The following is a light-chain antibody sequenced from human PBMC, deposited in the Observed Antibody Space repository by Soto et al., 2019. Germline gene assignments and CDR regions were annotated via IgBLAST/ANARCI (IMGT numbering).Light chain of an antibody. J-gene: IGKJ1*01. V-gene: IGKV3-20*01. CDR3: QQYGSSQWT. CDR1: QSVSSSY. CDR2: GAS. Sequence: EIVLTQSPGTLSLSPGERATLSCRASQSVSSSYLAWYQQKPGQAPRLLIYGASSRATGIPDRFSGSGSGTDFTRTISRREPEDFAVYYCQQYGSSQWTFGQGTKVEVK.